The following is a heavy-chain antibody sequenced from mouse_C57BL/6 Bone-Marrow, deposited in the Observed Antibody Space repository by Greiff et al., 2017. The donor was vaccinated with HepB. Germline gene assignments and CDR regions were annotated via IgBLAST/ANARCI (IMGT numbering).Heavy chain of an antibody. CDR3: ARDPMVHDLYFDY. CDR1: GYSITSGYY. V-gene: IGHV3-6*01. CDR2: ISYDGSN. Sequence: EVHLVESGPGLVKPSQSLSLTCSVTGYSITSGYYWNWIRQFPGNKLEWMGYISYDGSNNYNPSLKNRISITRDTSKNQFFLKLNSVTTEDTATYYCARDPMVHDLYFDYWGQGTTLTVSS. D-gene: IGHD1-1*02. J-gene: IGHJ2*01.